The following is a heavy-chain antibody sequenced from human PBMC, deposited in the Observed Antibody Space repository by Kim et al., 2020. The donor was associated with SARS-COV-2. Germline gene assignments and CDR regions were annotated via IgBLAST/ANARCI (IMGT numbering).Heavy chain of an antibody. CDR1: GFTFSSYA. CDR2: ISGSGGST. CDR3: AKEYGYCSSTSCYYYYGMDV. D-gene: IGHD2-2*01. V-gene: IGHV3-23*01. J-gene: IGHJ6*02. Sequence: GGSLRLSCAASGFTFSSYAMSWVRQAPGKGLEWVSAISGSGGSTYYADSVKGRFTISRDNSKNTLYLQMNSLRAEDTAVYYCAKEYGYCSSTSCYYYYGMDVWGQGTTVTVSS.